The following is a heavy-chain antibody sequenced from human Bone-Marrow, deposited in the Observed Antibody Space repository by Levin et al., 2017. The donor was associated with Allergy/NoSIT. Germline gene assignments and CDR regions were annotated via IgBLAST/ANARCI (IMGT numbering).Heavy chain of an antibody. J-gene: IGHJ3*02. CDR1: GYSFSYNW. CDR3: ARERFSGSYLDAFDI. Sequence: NRGESLKISCKGYGYSFSYNWIGWVRQMPGKGLEWMGIIFPDDSDTRYSPSFQGQVTISADKSISTAYLQWSSLKASDTAIYYCARERFSGSYLDAFDIWGQGTMVTVSS. CDR2: IFPDDSDT. D-gene: IGHD1-26*01. V-gene: IGHV5-51*01.